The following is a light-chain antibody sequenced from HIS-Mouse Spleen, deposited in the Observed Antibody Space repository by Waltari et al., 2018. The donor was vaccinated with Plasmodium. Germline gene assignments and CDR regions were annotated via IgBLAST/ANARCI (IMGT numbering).Light chain of an antibody. V-gene: IGLV3-21*02. CDR1: NIGSKS. CDR3: QVWDSSSDHPV. J-gene: IGLJ2*01. Sequence: SYVLTQPPSVSVAPGQTARITCGGNNIGSKSVHWYQQKPGQAPVLVVYDDSDRPSGIPEGCSGTNSGNTATLTISRVEAGDEADYYCQVWDSSSDHPVFGGGTKLTVI. CDR2: DDS.